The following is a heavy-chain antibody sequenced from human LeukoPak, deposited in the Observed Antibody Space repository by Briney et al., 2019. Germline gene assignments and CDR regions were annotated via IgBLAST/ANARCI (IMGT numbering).Heavy chain of an antibody. J-gene: IGHJ4*02. CDR2: ISYDGSNQ. CDR3: AVGDNLGQLSSSFDY. CDR1: GFTLSTNA. Sequence: PGGSLRLSCLTSGFTLSTNAMSWVRQAPGKGLEWVAVISYDGSNQFYADSVKGRFTISRDNSKNTLYVQMNSLRTEDTAVYYCAVGDNLGQLSSSFDYWGQGTLVTVSS. D-gene: IGHD3-10*01. V-gene: IGHV3-30*04.